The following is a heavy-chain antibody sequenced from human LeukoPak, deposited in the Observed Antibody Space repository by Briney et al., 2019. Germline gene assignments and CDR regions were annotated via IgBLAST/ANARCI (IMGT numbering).Heavy chain of an antibody. CDR1: GGSIISGGYS. J-gene: IGHJ3*02. Sequence: PSETLSLTCTVSGGSIISGGYSWNWIRQPAGKGLEWIGRIYTSGSANYNPSLKSRVTFSVDTPKNHFSLNLTSVTAADTAIYYCARTLMPSIHEAFHIWGQGTTVTVSS. CDR3: ARTLMPSIHEAFHI. D-gene: IGHD2-2*01. V-gene: IGHV4-61*02. CDR2: IYTSGSA.